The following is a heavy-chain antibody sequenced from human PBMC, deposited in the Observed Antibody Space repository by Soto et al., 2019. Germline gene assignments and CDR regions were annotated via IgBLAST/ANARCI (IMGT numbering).Heavy chain of an antibody. Sequence: SETLSLTCTVSGGSISSGNYYWSWIRQPPGKGLEWIGYIYYSGSTYYNPSLKSRVTISIDTSKYQFSLKLSSVTAADTAVYYCATTEGYCSGGSCYSADYYYCMDVWRQGPTVTVSS. CDR1: GGSISSGNYY. CDR3: ATTEGYCSGGSCYSADYYYCMDV. V-gene: IGHV4-30-4*01. CDR2: IYYSGST. J-gene: IGHJ6*02. D-gene: IGHD2-15*01.